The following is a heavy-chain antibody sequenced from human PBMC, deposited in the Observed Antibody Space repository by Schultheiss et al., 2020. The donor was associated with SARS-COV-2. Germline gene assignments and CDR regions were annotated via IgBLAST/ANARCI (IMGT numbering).Heavy chain of an antibody. D-gene: IGHD3-9*01. Sequence: GGSLRLSCAASGFTFSSYAMSWVRQAPGKGLEWVSRINSDGSSTSYADSVKGRFTISRDNSKNTLYLQMNSLRAEDTAVYYCAREYYDILTGYYYYYYYGMDVWGQGTTVTVSS. J-gene: IGHJ6*02. CDR1: GFTFSSYA. CDR3: AREYYDILTGYYYYYYYGMDV. CDR2: INSDGSST. V-gene: IGHV3-74*01.